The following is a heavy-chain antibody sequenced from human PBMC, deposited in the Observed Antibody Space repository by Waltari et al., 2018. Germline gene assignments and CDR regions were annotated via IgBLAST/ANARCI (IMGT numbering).Heavy chain of an antibody. D-gene: IGHD3-10*01. V-gene: IGHV3-7*01. CDR2: IKKEGSEK. CDR3: ALPLYGSGSYSPFDY. Sequence: EVQLVESGGGLVQPGGSLRLSCAAYGFTFSSYWMSWVRQAPGKGLEWVANIKKEGSEKYYVDSLKGRFTISRDNAKNELYLQMNSLRAEDTAVYYCALPLYGSGSYSPFDYWGQGTLVTVSS. CDR1: GFTFSSYW. J-gene: IGHJ4*02.